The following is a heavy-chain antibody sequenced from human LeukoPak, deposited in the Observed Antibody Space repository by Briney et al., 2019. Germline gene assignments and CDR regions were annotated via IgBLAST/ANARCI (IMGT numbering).Heavy chain of an antibody. Sequence: ASVKVSFKASGYTFTGYYMHWVRQAPGQGLEWMGRINPNSGDTNYAQKFQGRVTMTRDTSISTAYMELSRLRSDDTAVYYCARDRGGCSSTSCYLNWFDPWGQGTLVTVSS. CDR3: ARDRGGCSSTSCYLNWFDP. V-gene: IGHV1-2*06. J-gene: IGHJ5*02. D-gene: IGHD2-2*01. CDR2: INPNSGDT. CDR1: GYTFTGYY.